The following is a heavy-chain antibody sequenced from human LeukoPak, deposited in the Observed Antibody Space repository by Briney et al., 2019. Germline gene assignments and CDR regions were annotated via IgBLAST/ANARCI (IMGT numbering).Heavy chain of an antibody. V-gene: IGHV4-38-2*02. D-gene: IGHD4-23*01. CDR2: INHSGST. Sequence: SETLSLTCTVSGYSISSGYYWGWVRQPPGKGLEWIGEINHSGSTNYNPSLKSRVTISVDTPKNQFSLKLSSVTAADTAVYYCARIYGGNSAYFQHWGQGTLVTVSS. J-gene: IGHJ1*01. CDR1: GYSISSGYY. CDR3: ARIYGGNSAYFQH.